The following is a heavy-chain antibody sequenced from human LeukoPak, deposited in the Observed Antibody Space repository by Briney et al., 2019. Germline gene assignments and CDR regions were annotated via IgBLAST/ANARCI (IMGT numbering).Heavy chain of an antibody. D-gene: IGHD1-26*01. CDR1: GFTFSSYA. CDR2: ISGSGGST. V-gene: IGHV3-23*01. Sequence: PGGSLRLSCAASGFTFSSYAMSWVRQAPGKGLEWVSAISGSGGSTYYADSVKGRFTISRDNSKNTLYLQMNSPRAEDTAVYYCAIISGVGATTGDDYWGQGTLVTVSS. CDR3: AIISGVGATTGDDY. J-gene: IGHJ4*02.